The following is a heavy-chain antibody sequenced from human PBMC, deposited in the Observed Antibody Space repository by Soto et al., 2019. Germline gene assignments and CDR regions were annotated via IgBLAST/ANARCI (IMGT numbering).Heavy chain of an antibody. CDR1: GGTFSSYA. CDR3: ARERIPGGYFDY. V-gene: IGHV1-69*13. Sequence: SVKVSCKASGGTFSSYAISWVRRAPGQGLEWMGGIIPIFGTANYAQKFQGRVTITADESTSTAYMELSSLRSEDTAVYYCARERIPGGYFDYWGQGTNVTDS. D-gene: IGHD3-16*01. CDR2: IIPIFGTA. J-gene: IGHJ4*02.